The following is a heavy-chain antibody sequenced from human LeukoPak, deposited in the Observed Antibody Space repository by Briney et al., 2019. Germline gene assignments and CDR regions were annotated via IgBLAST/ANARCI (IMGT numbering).Heavy chain of an antibody. D-gene: IGHD5-12*01. CDR3: ARGDIVVTMLFDY. V-gene: IGHV4-34*01. CDR2: INHSGST. J-gene: IGHJ4*02. Sequence: SETLSLTCAVYGGSFSGYYWSWIRQPPGKGLEWIGEINHSGSTNYNPSLKSRVTISVDTSKNQFSLKLSSVTAADTAVYYCARGDIVVTMLFDYWGQGTLVTVSS. CDR1: GGSFSGYY.